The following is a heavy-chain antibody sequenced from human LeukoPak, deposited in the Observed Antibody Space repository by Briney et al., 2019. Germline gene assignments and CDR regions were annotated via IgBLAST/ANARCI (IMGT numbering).Heavy chain of an antibody. CDR3: TTSLAYCVGDCYPTR. CDR1: GFTFSNYW. CDR2: IQQDGGQK. J-gene: IGHJ4*02. V-gene: IGHV3-7*05. D-gene: IGHD2-21*02. Sequence: GGSLRLSCAASGFTFSNYWMIWVRQAPGKGLEWVANIQQDGGQKRYADSVRGRFTVSRDNAQTSLYLHMNSLRAEDTAVYYCTTSLAYCVGDCYPTRWGQGTLVTVSS.